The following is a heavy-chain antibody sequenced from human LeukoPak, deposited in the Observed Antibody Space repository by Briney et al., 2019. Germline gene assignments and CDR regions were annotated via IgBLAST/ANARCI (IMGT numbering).Heavy chain of an antibody. CDR3: ARDHYYDSSGYHYFDY. CDR1: GFTFDDHA. Sequence: PGRSLRLCCAASGFTFDDHAMRWVRQAPGKGLEWVSGISWNGGRIRYADSVKARLTISRDNAKNSLYLQMNSLRAEDTALYYCARDHYYDSSGYHYFDYWGQGTLVTVSS. D-gene: IGHD3-22*01. J-gene: IGHJ4*02. CDR2: ISWNGGRI. V-gene: IGHV3-9*01.